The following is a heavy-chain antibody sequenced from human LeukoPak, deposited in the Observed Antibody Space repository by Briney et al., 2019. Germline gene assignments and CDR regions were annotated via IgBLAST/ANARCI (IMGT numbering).Heavy chain of an antibody. CDR1: GGSISSYY. J-gene: IGHJ4*02. Sequence: SETLFLTCTVSGGSISSYYWSWIRQPPGKGLEWIGYIYYSGSTNYNPSLKSRVTISVDTSKNQFSLKLSSVAAADTAVYYCARGGYSLDYWGQGTLVTISS. CDR2: IYYSGST. V-gene: IGHV4-59*01. D-gene: IGHD5-12*01. CDR3: ARGGYSLDY.